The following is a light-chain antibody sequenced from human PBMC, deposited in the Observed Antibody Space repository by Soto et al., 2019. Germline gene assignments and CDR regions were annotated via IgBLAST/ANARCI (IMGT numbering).Light chain of an antibody. CDR1: QGIRSD. V-gene: IGKV1-17*01. CDR3: AQHNTYPVT. Sequence: DIRMTQSLSSLSASVGDRVTRTCRASQGIRSDIAWYQQRPGKAPKRLIYGASTLQTGVPSRFSGSGTGTDFSLTIESLQPEDLATYYCAQHNTYPVTFGGGTKVEIK. J-gene: IGKJ4*01. CDR2: GAS.